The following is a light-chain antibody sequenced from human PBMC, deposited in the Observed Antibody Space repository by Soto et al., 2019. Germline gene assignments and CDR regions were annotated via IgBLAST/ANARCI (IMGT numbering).Light chain of an antibody. CDR2: AAL. Sequence: DIQMTQSPSSLSASVGDRVTITCRASESIARHLNWYQQKPGKAPKLLIYAALSLQNGVPSRFRGGGSGTDFTLTISTLQPEDFATYYCQQSYSTLSITFGQGTRLEIK. J-gene: IGKJ5*01. CDR3: QQSYSTLSIT. V-gene: IGKV1-39*01. CDR1: ESIARH.